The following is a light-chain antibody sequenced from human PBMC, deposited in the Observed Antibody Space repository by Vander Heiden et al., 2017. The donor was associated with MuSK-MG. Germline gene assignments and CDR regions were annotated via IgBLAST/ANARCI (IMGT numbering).Light chain of an antibody. V-gene: IGKV4-1*01. CDR1: QSVLYSSNNKNY. J-gene: IGKJ3*01. Sequence: DIVMTQSPDSLAVSLGERATINCKSSQSVLYSSNNKNYLAWYQQKPGQPPKLLIYWASTRESGVPDRFSGSGSGTDFTLTISSLQAEDVAVYYCQQEDSMSFTFGPGTKVDIK. CDR2: WAS. CDR3: QQEDSMSFT.